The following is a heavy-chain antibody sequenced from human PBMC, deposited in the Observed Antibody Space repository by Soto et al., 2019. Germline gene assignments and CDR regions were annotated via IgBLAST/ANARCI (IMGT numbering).Heavy chain of an antibody. J-gene: IGHJ4*02. D-gene: IGHD4-17*01. CDR3: ARDTDTTVTFDH. Sequence: ASVKVSCKASGGTFSSYGISWVRQAPGQGLEWMGWISAYNGNTNYAQKFQGRVTMTTDTSTSTAYMELRSLRSDDTAVYYCARDTDTTVTFDHWGQGTLVTVSS. CDR2: ISAYNGNT. V-gene: IGHV1-18*01. CDR1: GGTFSSYG.